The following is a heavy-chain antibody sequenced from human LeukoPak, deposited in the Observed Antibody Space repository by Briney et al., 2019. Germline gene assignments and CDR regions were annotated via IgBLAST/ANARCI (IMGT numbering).Heavy chain of an antibody. J-gene: IGHJ4*02. CDR1: GFTFSTYA. CDR2: ISWNSGSI. Sequence: PGGSLRLSCAASGFTFSTYAMSWVRQAPGKGLEWVSGISWNSGSIGYADSVKGRFTISRDNAKNSLYLQMNSLRAEDTALYYCAKAARYSYGPGYFDYWGQGTLVTVSS. V-gene: IGHV3-9*01. D-gene: IGHD5-18*01. CDR3: AKAARYSYGPGYFDY.